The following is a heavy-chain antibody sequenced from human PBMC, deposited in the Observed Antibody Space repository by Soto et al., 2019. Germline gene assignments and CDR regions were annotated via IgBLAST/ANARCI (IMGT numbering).Heavy chain of an antibody. D-gene: IGHD1-26*01. CDR3: AREGVGPTYGWFDP. Sequence: QVQLVQAGAEVKKPGASVKVSCKASGYTFTDNYLHWVRQTPGQGLEWMGWSHPNSGATKCAQKFQGWVTMTRDTSISTTYLDLSSLKSNDTAVYYCAREGVGPTYGWFDPWGQGTLVTVSS. CDR2: SHPNSGAT. J-gene: IGHJ5*02. V-gene: IGHV1-2*04. CDR1: GYTFTDNY.